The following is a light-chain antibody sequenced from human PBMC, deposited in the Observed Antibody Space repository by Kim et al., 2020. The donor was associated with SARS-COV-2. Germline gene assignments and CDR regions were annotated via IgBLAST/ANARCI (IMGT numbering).Light chain of an antibody. CDR2: DVT. J-gene: IGLJ3*02. CDR3: TSYAGRVM. Sequence: QSALTQPPAASGSPGQSVTISCTGTSSDVGDYNFVSWYQHHPVKAPQLMIYDVTKRASGVPDRFSGSKSGNTASLTVSGLQAEDEADYYCTSYAGRVMFGGGTQLTVL. V-gene: IGLV2-8*01. CDR1: SSDVGDYNF.